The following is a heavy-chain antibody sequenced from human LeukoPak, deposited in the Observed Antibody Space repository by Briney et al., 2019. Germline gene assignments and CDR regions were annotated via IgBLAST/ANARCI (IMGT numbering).Heavy chain of an antibody. D-gene: IGHD2-2*01. V-gene: IGHV3-30*04. J-gene: IGHJ6*04. Sequence: GGSLRLSCAASGFTFSSYAMHWVRQAPGKGLEWVAVISYDGSNKYYADSVKGRFTISRDNSKNTLYLQMNSLRAEDTAAYYCARDGGDIVVVPAADYYYYGMDVWGKGTTVTVSS. CDR1: GFTFSSYA. CDR2: ISYDGSNK. CDR3: ARDGGDIVVVPAADYYYYGMDV.